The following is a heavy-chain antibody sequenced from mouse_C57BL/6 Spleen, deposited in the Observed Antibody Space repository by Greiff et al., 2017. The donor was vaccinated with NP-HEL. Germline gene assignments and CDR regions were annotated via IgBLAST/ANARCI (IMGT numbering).Heavy chain of an antibody. Sequence: QVQLQQSGAELARPGASVKLSCKASGYTFTSYGISWVKQRTGQGLEWIGEIYPRSGNTYYNEKFKGKATLTADKSSSTAYMELRSLTSEDSAVYFCVLNWDETYWGQGTLVTVSA. J-gene: IGHJ3*01. CDR1: GYTFTSYG. V-gene: IGHV1-81*01. D-gene: IGHD4-1*01. CDR3: VLNWDETY. CDR2: IYPRSGNT.